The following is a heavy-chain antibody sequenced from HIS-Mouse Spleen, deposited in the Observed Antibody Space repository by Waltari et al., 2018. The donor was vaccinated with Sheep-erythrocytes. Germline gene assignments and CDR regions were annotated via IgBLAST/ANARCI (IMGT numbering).Heavy chain of an antibody. J-gene: IGHJ3*02. V-gene: IGHV4-59*08. CDR2: SYYSGRP. D-gene: IGHD1-26*01. Sequence: QVQLQESGPGLVKPSETLSLTCTVSGGSISSYYWSWIRQPPGKGLGWIGYSYYSGRPNYNPSLKSRVTISVDTSKNQFSLKLSSVTAADTAVYYCARFSRPRFWPVGATAFDIWGQGTMVTVSS. CDR1: GGSISSYY. CDR3: ARFSRPRFWPVGATAFDI.